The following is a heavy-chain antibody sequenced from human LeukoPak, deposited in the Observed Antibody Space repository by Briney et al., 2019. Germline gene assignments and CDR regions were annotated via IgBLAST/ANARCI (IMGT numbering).Heavy chain of an antibody. V-gene: IGHV1-2*02. J-gene: IGHJ4*02. D-gene: IGHD4-23*01. Sequence: ASVKVSCKASGYTFTGYYMHWVRQAPGQGLEWMGWINANSGGTDYAQKFRDRVTMTRDTSISTAYMELSRLRSDDTAVYYCARDGHGGNSFDYRGQGTLVTVSS. CDR1: GYTFTGYY. CDR2: INANSGGT. CDR3: ARDGHGGNSFDY.